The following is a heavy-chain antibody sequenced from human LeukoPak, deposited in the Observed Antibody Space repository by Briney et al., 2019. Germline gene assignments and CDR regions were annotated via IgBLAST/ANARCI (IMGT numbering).Heavy chain of an antibody. D-gene: IGHD5-18*01. CDR1: GFTFSSYG. J-gene: IGHJ6*03. V-gene: IGHV3-30*03. CDR2: ISYDETNK. Sequence: PGGSLRLSCAASGFTFSSYGMSWVRQAPGKGLEWVAVISYDETNKYYEDSVKGRFTISRDSSKNTLYLQMNSLRAEDTAVYYCAREGGNSYGFYYYYMDVWGKGTTVTVSS. CDR3: AREGGNSYGFYYYYMDV.